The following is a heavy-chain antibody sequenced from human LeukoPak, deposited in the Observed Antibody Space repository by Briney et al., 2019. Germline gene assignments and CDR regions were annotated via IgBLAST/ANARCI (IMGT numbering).Heavy chain of an antibody. CDR2: IIPILGIA. J-gene: IGHJ4*02. CDR1: GGTFSSYT. CDR3: ARSHSSSSYFDY. V-gene: IGHV1-69*02. Sequence: ASVKVSCKASGGTFSSYTISWVRQAPGQGLEWMGRIIPILGIANYAQKFQGRVTITADKSTSTAYMELSSLRSEDTAAYYCARSHSSSSYFDYWGQGTLVTVSS. D-gene: IGHD6-6*01.